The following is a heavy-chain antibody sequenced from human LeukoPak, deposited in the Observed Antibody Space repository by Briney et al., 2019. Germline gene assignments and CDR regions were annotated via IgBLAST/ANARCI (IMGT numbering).Heavy chain of an antibody. CDR1: RFTLSGYW. Sequence: PGGSLRLSCAASRFTLSGYWIHWVRQAPGKGLVWVARINPDGRTTSYADSVKGRFTISRDNAENTLYLQMNSLRAEDTAVYYCARDFHGAQDYWGQGTLVTVSS. CDR3: ARDFHGAQDY. D-gene: IGHD4-17*01. V-gene: IGHV3-74*01. CDR2: INPDGRTT. J-gene: IGHJ4*02.